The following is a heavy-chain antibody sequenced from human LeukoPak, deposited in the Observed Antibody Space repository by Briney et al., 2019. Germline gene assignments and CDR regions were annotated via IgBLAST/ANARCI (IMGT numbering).Heavy chain of an antibody. V-gene: IGHV3-9*01. CDR2: ISWNIDNI. CDR3: AKDYDYGFDY. D-gene: IGHD4-17*01. Sequence: GRSLRLSCAASGFTFDDYAMHWVRQAPGKGLGWVSGISWNIDNIDYADSARGRFTISRDNAKNSLYLQMNSLRAEDTALYYCAKDYDYGFDYWGQGTLVTVSS. J-gene: IGHJ4*02. CDR1: GFTFDDYA.